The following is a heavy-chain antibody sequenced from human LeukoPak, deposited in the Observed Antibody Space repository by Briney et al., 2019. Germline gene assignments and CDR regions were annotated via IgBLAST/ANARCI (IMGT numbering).Heavy chain of an antibody. CDR3: ARERPEMATPFDY. J-gene: IGHJ4*02. CDR2: IIPIFGTA. V-gene: IGHV1-69*05. D-gene: IGHD5-24*01. Sequence: SSVKISCNSSVRTFSSYAISWVRQAPGQGLEWMGRIIPIFGTANYAQKFQGRVTITTDESTSTAYMELSSLRSEDTAVYYCARERPEMATPFDYWGQGTLVTVSS. CDR1: VRTFSSYA.